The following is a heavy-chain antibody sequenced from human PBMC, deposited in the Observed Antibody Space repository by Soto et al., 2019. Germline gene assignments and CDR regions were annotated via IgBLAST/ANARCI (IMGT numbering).Heavy chain of an antibody. CDR1: GGTFSSYA. D-gene: IGHD3-10*01. J-gene: IGHJ4*02. CDR2: IIPIFGTA. Sequence: GASVKVSCKASGGTFSSYAISWVRQAPGQGLEWMGGIIPIFGTANYAQKFQGRVTITADESTSTAYMELSSLRSEDTAVYYCATTSGYYGSGSYHMGDYWGQGTLLTVSS. V-gene: IGHV1-69*13. CDR3: ATTSGYYGSGSYHMGDY.